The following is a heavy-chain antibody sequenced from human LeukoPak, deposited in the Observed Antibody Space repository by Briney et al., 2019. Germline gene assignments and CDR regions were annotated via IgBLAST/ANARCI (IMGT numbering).Heavy chain of an antibody. D-gene: IGHD6-13*01. CDR2: IRYDGSNK. CDR1: GFAFSLRG. Sequence: GGSLRLSCVTSGFAFSLRGMHWVRQAPGKGLEWVAFIRYDGSNKYYADSVKGRFTISRDNSKNTLYLQMNSLRAEDTAVYYCAKDSRSSAPFDYWGQGTLVTVSS. V-gene: IGHV3-30*02. CDR3: AKDSRSSAPFDY. J-gene: IGHJ4*02.